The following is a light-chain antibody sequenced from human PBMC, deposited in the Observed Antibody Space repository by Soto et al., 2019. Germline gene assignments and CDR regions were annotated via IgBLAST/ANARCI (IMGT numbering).Light chain of an antibody. CDR1: QSVSSS. Sequence: EIVLTQSPATLSLSPGERATLSCRASQSVSSSLAWYQQKPGQAPRLLIYDASNRATGIPPRFSGSGSGTDFPPTISSLEPEDFAVYYCQQRSNWLTFGGGTKVEIK. CDR3: QQRSNWLT. V-gene: IGKV3-11*01. CDR2: DAS. J-gene: IGKJ4*01.